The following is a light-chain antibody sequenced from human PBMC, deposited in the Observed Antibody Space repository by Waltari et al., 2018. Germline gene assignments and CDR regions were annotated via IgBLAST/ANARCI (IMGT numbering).Light chain of an antibody. V-gene: IGLV2-11*01. CDR2: EVT. Sequence: QSALTQPRSVSGSPGQSVTISCTGTGSDVGDFNSVSWYQQHPGKAPKLMIHEVTKRPSGVSTRFSGSKSGNTASLTISGLQAEDEADYYCCSYTSIGPVLIGGGTKVTVL. CDR1: GSDVGDFNS. CDR3: CSYTSIGPVL. J-gene: IGLJ2*01.